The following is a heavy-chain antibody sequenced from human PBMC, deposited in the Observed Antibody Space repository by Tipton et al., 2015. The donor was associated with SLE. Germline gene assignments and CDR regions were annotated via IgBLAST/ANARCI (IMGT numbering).Heavy chain of an antibody. D-gene: IGHD3-22*01. CDR3: ARGGYDSSGWEY. Sequence: PSLTCTVSGGSISSSSYYWGWIRQPPGKGLEWIGSIYYSGSTYYNPSLKSRVTISVDTSKNQFSLKPSSVTAADTAVYYCARGGYDSSGWEYWGQGTLVTVSS. J-gene: IGHJ4*02. CDR1: GGSISSSSYY. V-gene: IGHV4-39*01. CDR2: IYYSGST.